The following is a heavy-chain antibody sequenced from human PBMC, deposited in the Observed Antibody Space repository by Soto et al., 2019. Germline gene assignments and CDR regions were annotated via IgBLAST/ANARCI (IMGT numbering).Heavy chain of an antibody. V-gene: IGHV3-30*19. CDR3: ASSCQRHWFVLDH. Sequence: GGSLRLSCVVSGFTFSDFGMHWVRQSPGKGLAWVASISKDGLDRYYSESVKGRFTISRDDSKNTVFLQMNNLKVEDTAAYFCASSCQRHWFVLDHSGQRTLVTVSS. CDR1: GFTFSDFG. D-gene: IGHD3-10*01. CDR2: ISKDGLDR. J-gene: IGHJ4*02.